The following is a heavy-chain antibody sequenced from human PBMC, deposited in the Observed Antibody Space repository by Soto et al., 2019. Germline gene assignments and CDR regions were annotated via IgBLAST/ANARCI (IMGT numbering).Heavy chain of an antibody. Sequence: EVQLLESGRGLVQPGGSLRLSCAASGFIFSDYAMNWVRQTPGKGLEWVSGMSGSGGTTYYAGFVKGRFTISRDNSKNTVYLQMSRLKAEDTAVYYCAKDQEQWLARGFDYWGQGTLVTVSS. CDR3: AKDQEQWLARGFDY. V-gene: IGHV3-23*01. CDR2: MSGSGGTT. D-gene: IGHD6-19*01. CDR1: GFIFSDYA. J-gene: IGHJ4*02.